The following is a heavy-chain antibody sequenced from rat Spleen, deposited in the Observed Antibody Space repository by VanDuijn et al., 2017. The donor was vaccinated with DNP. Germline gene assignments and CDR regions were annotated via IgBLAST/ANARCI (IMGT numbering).Heavy chain of an antibody. Sequence: EVQLVESGGGVVQPGNSLKLSCAASGFTFSDSAMAWVRQSPKKGLEWVATIIYDGSHTFYRDSVQGRFTISRDNAKTTLYLQMDSLRSDDTATYYCTTHEELAYFDYWGQGVMVTVSS. CDR3: TTHEELAYFDY. V-gene: IGHV5S10*01. CDR2: IIYDGSHT. CDR1: GFTFSDSA. J-gene: IGHJ2*01. D-gene: IGHD5-1*01.